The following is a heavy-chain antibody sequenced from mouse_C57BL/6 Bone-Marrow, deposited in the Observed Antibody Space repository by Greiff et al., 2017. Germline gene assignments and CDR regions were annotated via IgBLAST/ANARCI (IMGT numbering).Heavy chain of an antibody. D-gene: IGHD1-1*01. J-gene: IGHJ1*03. Sequence: EVKLVESGPSLVRPSQTLSLTCTVTGFSINSDCYWIWIRQFPGNKLEYIGYTFYSGITYYNPTLESRTYITRDTSKNQFSLKLSSVTTEDTATYYCARGYYHYWYFDVWGTGTTVTVSS. CDR2: TFYSGIT. CDR1: GFSINSDCY. CDR3: ARGYYHYWYFDV. V-gene: IGHV3-3*01.